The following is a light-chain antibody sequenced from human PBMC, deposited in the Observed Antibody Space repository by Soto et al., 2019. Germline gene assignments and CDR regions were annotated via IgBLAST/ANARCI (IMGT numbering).Light chain of an antibody. CDR1: STNIGAGHV. CDR3: QNSDTGLDAAV. Sequence: QSALTQPPSVSGAPGQRVTISCTGNSTNIGAGHVVHWYQQFPGRAPNLLIYGGSNRPSGVPDRFSGSKSGTYASLAITGVQADDEDDYYCQNSDTGLDAAVFGGGTKLTVL. J-gene: IGLJ2*01. CDR2: GGS. V-gene: IGLV1-40*01.